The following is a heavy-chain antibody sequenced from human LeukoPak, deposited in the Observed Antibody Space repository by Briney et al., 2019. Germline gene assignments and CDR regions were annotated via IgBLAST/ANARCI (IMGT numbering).Heavy chain of an antibody. V-gene: IGHV3-48*03. CDR2: ISSSGSTI. CDR3: ARAIVLMVYAFDY. Sequence: PGGSLRLSRAASLFTFSSYVMNWVRQAPRKGLEWVSYISSSGSTIYYAASVKGRFTISRDNAKNSLYLQMNSLRAEDTAVYYCARAIVLMVYAFDYWGQGTLVTVSS. D-gene: IGHD2-8*01. CDR1: LFTFSSYV. J-gene: IGHJ4*02.